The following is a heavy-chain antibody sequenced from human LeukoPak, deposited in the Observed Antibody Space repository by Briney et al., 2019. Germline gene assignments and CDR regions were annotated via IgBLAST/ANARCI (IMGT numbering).Heavy chain of an antibody. Sequence: PSETLSLTCTVSGGSISSSDYYWGWIRQPPGKGREWIGSIYYGGSTYYNPSLKSRVTISVDTSMNQFSLKLSFVTTADTAVYYCARALGYCSGGSCTRGYNWFDPWGQGTLVTVPS. D-gene: IGHD2-15*01. CDR2: IYYGGST. CDR1: GGSISSSDYY. V-gene: IGHV4-39*01. CDR3: ARALGYCSGGSCTRGYNWFDP. J-gene: IGHJ5*02.